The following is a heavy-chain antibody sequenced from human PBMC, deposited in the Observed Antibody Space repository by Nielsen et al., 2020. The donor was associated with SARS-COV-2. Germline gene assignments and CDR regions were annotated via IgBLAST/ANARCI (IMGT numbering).Heavy chain of an antibody. CDR2: IYYSGST. Sequence: GSLRLSCTVSGGSISSSSYYWGWIRQPPGKGLEWIGSIYYSGSTYYNPSLKSRVTISVDTSKNQFSLKLSSVTAADTAVYYCARRGGSYYFDYWGQGTLVTVSS. D-gene: IGHD1-26*01. V-gene: IGHV4-39*01. J-gene: IGHJ4*02. CDR3: ARRGGSYYFDY. CDR1: GGSISSSSYY.